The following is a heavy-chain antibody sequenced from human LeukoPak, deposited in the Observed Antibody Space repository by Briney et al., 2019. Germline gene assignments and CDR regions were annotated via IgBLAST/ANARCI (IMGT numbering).Heavy chain of an antibody. CDR2: INNDRSS. D-gene: IGHD2-21*01. V-gene: IGHV3-48*01. J-gene: IGHJ4*02. CDR1: GFTFSGYS. Sequence: PGGSLRLSCAASGFTFSGYSMNWVRQAPGKGPEWISYINNDRSSIADSVKGRSIISRDTAESSLFLQMNSLRVEDTALYYCARDTDWSFDYWGQGILVTVSS. CDR3: ARDTDWSFDY.